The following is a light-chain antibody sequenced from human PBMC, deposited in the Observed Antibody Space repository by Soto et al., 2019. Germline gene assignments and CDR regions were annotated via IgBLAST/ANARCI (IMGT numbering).Light chain of an antibody. CDR1: QSVSSSY. CDR3: QQYGSSPPKLT. J-gene: IGKJ4*01. CDR2: GAS. Sequence: EIVLTQSPGTLSLSPGERATLYCRASQSVSSSYLAWYQQKPGQAPRLLIYGASSRATGIPDRFSGRGSGTDFTLPISRLEPEDFAVYYCQQYGSSPPKLTFGGGTKVDIK. V-gene: IGKV3-20*01.